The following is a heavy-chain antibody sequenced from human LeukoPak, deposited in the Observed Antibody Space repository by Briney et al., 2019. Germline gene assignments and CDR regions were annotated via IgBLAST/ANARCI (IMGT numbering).Heavy chain of an antibody. Sequence: PGGSLRLSCAASGFTFSNAWMSWVRQAPGKGLEWVGRVKSKTDGGTTDYAAPVKGRFTISRDDSKNTLYLQMNSLKTEDTAVYYCTTGFPIYRYYFDYWGQGTLVTVSS. J-gene: IGHJ4*02. CDR2: VKSKTDGGTT. D-gene: IGHD4-11*01. CDR3: TTGFPIYRYYFDY. V-gene: IGHV3-15*01. CDR1: GFTFSNAW.